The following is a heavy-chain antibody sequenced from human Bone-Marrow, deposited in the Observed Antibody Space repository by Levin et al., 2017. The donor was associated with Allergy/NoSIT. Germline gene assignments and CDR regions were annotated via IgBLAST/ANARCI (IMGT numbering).Heavy chain of an antibody. D-gene: IGHD2/OR15-2a*01. J-gene: IGHJ5*02. V-gene: IGHV1-8*01. CDR1: GYTFTSYH. Sequence: ASVKVSCKTSGYTFTSYHVYWVRQAPGQGLEWMGYINPNSGNTGYAQKFQGRVSMTRNSSISTAYMELSGLKFEDTAIYYCARGDCYSGSCYGPDWLDPWGQGTQVTVSS. CDR3: ARGDCYSGSCYGPDWLDP. CDR2: INPNSGNT.